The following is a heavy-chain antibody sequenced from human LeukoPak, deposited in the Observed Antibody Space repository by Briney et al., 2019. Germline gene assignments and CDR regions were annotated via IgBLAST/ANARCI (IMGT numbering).Heavy chain of an antibody. V-gene: IGHV1-2*02. Sequence: ASVKVSCKASGYTFTGYYMHWVRQAPGQGLEWMGWINPNSGGTNYAQKFQGRVTMTRDTSISTAYMELSRLRSNDTAVYYCAREGLLSGSYNFDYWGQGTLVTVSS. CDR1: GYTFTGYY. J-gene: IGHJ4*02. CDR2: INPNSGGT. CDR3: AREGLLSGSYNFDY. D-gene: IGHD1-26*01.